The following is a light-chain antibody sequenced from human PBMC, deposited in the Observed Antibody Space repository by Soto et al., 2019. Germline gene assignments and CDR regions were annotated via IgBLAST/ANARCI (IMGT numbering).Light chain of an antibody. CDR2: DVS. V-gene: IGLV2-14*01. CDR1: SSDVGGYNY. J-gene: IGLJ3*02. CDR3: SSYTITNPLV. Sequence: QSALTQPASVSGSPGQSITISCTGSSSDVGGYNYVTWYQHHPGKAPKLMIYDVSNRPSGVSNRFSGSKSGNTASLTISGLQAEDEADYYCSSYTITNPLVFGGGTKLT.